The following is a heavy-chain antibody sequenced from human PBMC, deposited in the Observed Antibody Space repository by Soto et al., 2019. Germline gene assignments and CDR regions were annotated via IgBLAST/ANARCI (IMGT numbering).Heavy chain of an antibody. J-gene: IGHJ6*02. CDR1: GYTFTSYG. Sequence: QVQLVQSGAEVKKPGASVKVSCKASGYTFTSYGISWVRQAPGQGLEWMGWISAYNGNTNYAQKLQGRVTMTTDTSTSTAYMELRSLRSDDTAVYYCARVMNDYGDYDYYYYGMDVWGQGTTVTVSS. CDR2: ISAYNGNT. CDR3: ARVMNDYGDYDYYYYGMDV. V-gene: IGHV1-18*01. D-gene: IGHD4-17*01.